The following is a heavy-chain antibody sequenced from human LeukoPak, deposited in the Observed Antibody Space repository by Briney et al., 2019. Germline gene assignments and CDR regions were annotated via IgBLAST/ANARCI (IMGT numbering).Heavy chain of an antibody. V-gene: IGHV3-64D*06. CDR1: GFSFNKYA. CDR2: INNDGGSS. Sequence: PGGSLRLSCSASGFSFNKYAVHWVRQAPGKGLEYVSGINNDGGSSHYADSAKGRFTISRDNSKNVLYLQLSSLRPEDTALYYCVKTMVVFGGLIRTDAFDIWGQGTMVTVSS. J-gene: IGHJ3*02. D-gene: IGHD3-10*01. CDR3: VKTMVVFGGLIRTDAFDI.